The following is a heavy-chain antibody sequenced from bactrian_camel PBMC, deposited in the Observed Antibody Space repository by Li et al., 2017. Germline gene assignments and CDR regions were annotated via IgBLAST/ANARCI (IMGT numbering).Heavy chain of an antibody. CDR1: RFLFDEQG. CDR2: IRSDGHT. V-gene: IGHV3S60*01. D-gene: IGHD2*01. Sequence: HVQLVESGGGSVQAGGSLRLSCTSPRFLFDEQGMGWYRQAPGNECELVSFIRSDGHTHYAGSVKGRFTVSRDNAKNTMFLQMSGLKTEDTAVYYCTASRGEYCSGGYCFERTIYEFNYWGQGTQVTVS. CDR3: TASRGEYCSGGYCFERTIYEFNY. J-gene: IGHJ4*01.